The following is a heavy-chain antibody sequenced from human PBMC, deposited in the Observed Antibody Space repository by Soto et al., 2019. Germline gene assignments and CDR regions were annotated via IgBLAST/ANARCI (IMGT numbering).Heavy chain of an antibody. D-gene: IGHD4-17*01. J-gene: IGHJ4*02. CDR1: GFTFSSYA. CDR3: AKPRTLDYDDYVYQSYYFDY. CDR2: ISGSGGST. Sequence: GGSLRLSCAASGFTFSSYAMSWVRQAPGKGLEWVSAISGSGGSTYYADSVKGRFTISRDNSKNTLYLQMNSLRAEDTAVYYCAKPRTLDYDDYVYQSYYFDYWGQGTLVTVSS. V-gene: IGHV3-23*01.